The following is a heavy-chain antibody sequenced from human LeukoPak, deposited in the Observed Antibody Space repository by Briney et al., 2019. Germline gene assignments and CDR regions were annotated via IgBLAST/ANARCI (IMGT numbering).Heavy chain of an antibody. CDR3: ATRPDGPGWFDP. J-gene: IGHJ5*02. V-gene: IGHV4-59*12. Sequence: PSETLSLTCTVSGGSISSYYWSWIRQPPGKGLEWIGYIYYSGSTNYNPSLKSRVTISVDTSKNQFSLKLSSVTAADTAVYYCATRPDGPGWFDPWGQGTLVTVSS. CDR2: IYYSGST. CDR1: GGSISSYY. D-gene: IGHD2-8*01.